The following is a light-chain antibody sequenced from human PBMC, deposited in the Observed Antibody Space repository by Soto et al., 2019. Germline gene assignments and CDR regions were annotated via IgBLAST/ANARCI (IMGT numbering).Light chain of an antibody. J-gene: IGKJ5*01. CDR3: QQYNNWAPRT. Sequence: EAASAPSXPTMSLPPSEXXXXXXXASQSVSSNLAWYQQNPXQAPRLLIYAAYTXATGIPSRFSGSGSGKEFTLTISSLQSEDFAIYYCQQYNNWAPRTFGPRTRLEIK. CDR1: QSVSSN. V-gene: IGKV3-15*01. CDR2: AAY.